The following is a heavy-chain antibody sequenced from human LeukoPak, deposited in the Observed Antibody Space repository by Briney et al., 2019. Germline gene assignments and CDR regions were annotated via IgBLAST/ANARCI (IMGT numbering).Heavy chain of an antibody. D-gene: IGHD3-3*01. V-gene: IGHV5-51*01. CDR3: AKYDFYYGMDV. Sequence: GESLKISCKGIGYTFTTYWIAWVRQTPGKGLEWMGIINPGDSDTRYSPSFKGQVSISADTSISTAYLQWSSLKASDTAMYYCAKYDFYYGMDVWGQGTTVTVSS. CDR1: GYTFTTYW. CDR2: INPGDSDT. J-gene: IGHJ6*02.